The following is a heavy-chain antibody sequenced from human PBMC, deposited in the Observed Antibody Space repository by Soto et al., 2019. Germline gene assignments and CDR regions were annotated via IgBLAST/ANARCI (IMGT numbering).Heavy chain of an antibody. CDR3: ARDQGSGDSLDY. J-gene: IGHJ4*02. D-gene: IGHD2-15*01. Sequence: ASVKVSCKASGYTFTSYDINWVRQATGQGLEWMGWMNPNSGNTGYAQKFQGRVTMTRNTSISTVYMELSSLRSEDTAVYYCARDQGSGDSLDYWGQGTLVTVSS. V-gene: IGHV1-8*01. CDR2: MNPNSGNT. CDR1: GYTFTSYD.